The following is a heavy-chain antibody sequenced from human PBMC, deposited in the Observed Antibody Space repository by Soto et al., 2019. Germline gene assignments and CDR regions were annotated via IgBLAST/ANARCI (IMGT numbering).Heavy chain of an antibody. Sequence: GGSLRLSCAASGFTFGSYGMHWVRQAPGKGLEWVAVIWYDGSNKYYADSVKGRFTISRDNSKNTLYLQMNSLRAEDTAVYYCARHSYDFWSGYYVPNIDYWGQGTLVTVSS. D-gene: IGHD3-3*01. CDR3: ARHSYDFWSGYYVPNIDY. J-gene: IGHJ4*02. CDR1: GFTFGSYG. CDR2: IWYDGSNK. V-gene: IGHV3-33*01.